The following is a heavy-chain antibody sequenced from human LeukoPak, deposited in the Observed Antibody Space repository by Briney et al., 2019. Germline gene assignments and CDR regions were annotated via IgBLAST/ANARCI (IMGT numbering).Heavy chain of an antibody. J-gene: IGHJ3*02. V-gene: IGHV5-51*01. CDR1: GYSFTSYW. CDR3: ARAVAVSDAFDI. CDR2: IYPGDSDT. Sequence: GESLKIYCKGSGYSFTSYWIGWVRQMPGKALAWMGIIYPGDSDTTYSPSFQGQVTISADKSISTAYLQWSSLKASDTAMYYCARAVAVSDAFDIWGQGTMVTVSS. D-gene: IGHD6-19*01.